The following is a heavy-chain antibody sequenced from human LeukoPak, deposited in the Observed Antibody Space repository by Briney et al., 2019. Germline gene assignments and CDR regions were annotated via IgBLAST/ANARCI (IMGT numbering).Heavy chain of an antibody. CDR1: GGSISSYY. D-gene: IGHD2-2*01. J-gene: IGHJ6*02. CDR3: ARDSRYCNSISCYGRPGYYGLDV. CDR2: IYYSGIT. V-gene: IGHV4-59*01. Sequence: SETLFLTCTVPGGSISSYYWSGIRQPPGKGLEWIGYIYYSGITNYNPSLKSRVTMSVDTSKNQFSLNLSSVTAADTAVYYCARDSRYCNSISCYGRPGYYGLDVWGQGTTVTVSS.